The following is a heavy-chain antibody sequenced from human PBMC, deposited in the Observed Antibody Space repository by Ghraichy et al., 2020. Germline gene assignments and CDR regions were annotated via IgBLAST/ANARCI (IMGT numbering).Heavy chain of an antibody. CDR2: VSPNRGNT. CDR3: ARGPGGSNSHFDY. V-gene: IGHV1-8*01. D-gene: IGHD1-26*01. Sequence: ASVKVSCKASGYTFTNYDINWVRQATGQGIEWMGWVSPNRGNTGYAQKFQGRVAMTRSTSISTAYMELSSLTSEDTAIYYCARGPGGSNSHFDYWGQGTLVTVPP. J-gene: IGHJ4*02. CDR1: GYTFTNYD.